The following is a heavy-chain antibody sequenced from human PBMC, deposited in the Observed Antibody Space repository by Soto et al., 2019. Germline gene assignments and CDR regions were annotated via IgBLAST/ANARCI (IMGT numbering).Heavy chain of an antibody. D-gene: IGHD3-22*01. CDR1: GFTFSSYA. V-gene: IGHV3-23*01. J-gene: IGHJ3*02. CDR3: ARNSFAYIYDSSGYFRDAFDI. Sequence: EVQLLESGGGLIQPGGSLRLSCEASGFTFSSYAMSWVRQTPGKGLEWVSSISGSGFSTFYADYVKGRFTISRDNPNNTLYLQLHSLRAEDTAVYYCARNSFAYIYDSSGYFRDAFDIWGQGTMVTVSS. CDR2: ISGSGFST.